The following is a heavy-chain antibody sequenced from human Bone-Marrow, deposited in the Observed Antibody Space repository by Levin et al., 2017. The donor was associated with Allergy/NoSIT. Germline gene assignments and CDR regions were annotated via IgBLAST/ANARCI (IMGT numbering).Heavy chain of an antibody. V-gene: IGHV3-23*01. D-gene: IGHD6-19*01. CDR2: IRGTGANT. J-gene: IGHJ6*02. CDR1: GFTFNRNV. CDR3: AKTTPSTGWAPYEYRYYYGVDV. Sequence: GGSLRLSCVASGFTFNRNVMTWVRQAPGRGLEWVSSIRGTGANTRYADSVKGRFTISRDNSKNTLYLQMNSLRVEDQAVYYCAKTTPSTGWAPYEYRYYYGVDVWGQGTTVTVSS.